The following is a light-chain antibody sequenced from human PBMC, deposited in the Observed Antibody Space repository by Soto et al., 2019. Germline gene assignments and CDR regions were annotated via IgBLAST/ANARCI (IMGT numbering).Light chain of an antibody. J-gene: IGKJ4*01. Sequence: DIQMTQSPLSLSASVGDRVTITCRTSQSISRYLNWYQQKPGRAHKLLIYGASTLESGVQSRFSGSGSGTDFTLTINNLQPEEFASYFCEESYSTPLTFGGGTKVDI. V-gene: IGKV1-39*01. CDR1: QSISRY. CDR2: GAS. CDR3: EESYSTPLT.